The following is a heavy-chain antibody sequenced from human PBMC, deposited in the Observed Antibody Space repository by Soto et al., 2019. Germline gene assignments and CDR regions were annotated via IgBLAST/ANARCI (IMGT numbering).Heavy chain of an antibody. J-gene: IGHJ4*02. D-gene: IGHD3-3*01. CDR2: IDTSGTKI. CDR3: ASHYDMWSGYLSPVDY. CDR1: GYTFSDYY. V-gene: IGHV3-11*01. Sequence: PWGSISRSCAASGYTFSDYYMSWIRQAPGKGLEWISYIDTSGTKIYYADSVKGRFTITRDNAKNSLYLEMNSLRDEDTAVYYCASHYDMWSGYLSPVDYWGQGTLVTVSS.